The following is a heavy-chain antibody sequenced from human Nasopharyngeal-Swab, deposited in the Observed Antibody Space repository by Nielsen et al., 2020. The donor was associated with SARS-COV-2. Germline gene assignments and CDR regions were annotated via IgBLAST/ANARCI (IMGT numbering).Heavy chain of an antibody. CDR1: GGSISSSSYY. Sequence: SETLSLTCTVPGGSISSSSYYWGWIRQPPGKGLEWIGSIYYSGSTYYNPSLKSRVTISVDTSKNQFSLKLSSVTAADTAVYYCARHSLAVAGSKGAFDIWGQGTMVTVSS. V-gene: IGHV4-39*01. D-gene: IGHD6-19*01. CDR3: ARHSLAVAGSKGAFDI. J-gene: IGHJ3*02. CDR2: IYYSGST.